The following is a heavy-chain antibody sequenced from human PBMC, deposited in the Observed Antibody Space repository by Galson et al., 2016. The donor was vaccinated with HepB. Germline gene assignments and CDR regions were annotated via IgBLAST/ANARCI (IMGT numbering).Heavy chain of an antibody. J-gene: IGHJ5*01. CDR1: GFTFSSYS. D-gene: IGHD2-2*02. CDR3: AREVQGSGAAIGWFDS. V-gene: IGHV3-48*02. CDR2: ISSSSNTI. Sequence: SLRLSCAASGFTFSSYSMNWVRQAPGKGLEWVSYISSSSNTIYYADSVKGRFTISRDNAKNSLYLQMNSLRDEDTAVYYCAREVQGSGAAIGWFDSWGQGSRVTVPS.